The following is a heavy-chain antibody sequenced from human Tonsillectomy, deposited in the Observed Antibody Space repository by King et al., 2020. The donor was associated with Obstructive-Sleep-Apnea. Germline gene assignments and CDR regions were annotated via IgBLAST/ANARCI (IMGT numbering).Heavy chain of an antibody. CDR2: IYYSGST. D-gene: IGHD1-7*01. Sequence: VQLQESGPGLVKPSETLSLTCTVSGGSVSSGSYYWSWIRQPPGKGLEWIGYIYYSGSTNYNPSLKSRVTISVDTSKNQFSLKLGSVTAADTAVYYCARERALELREEWFDPWGQGTLVTVSS. CDR3: ARERALELREEWFDP. V-gene: IGHV4-61*01. J-gene: IGHJ5*02. CDR1: GGSVSSGSYY.